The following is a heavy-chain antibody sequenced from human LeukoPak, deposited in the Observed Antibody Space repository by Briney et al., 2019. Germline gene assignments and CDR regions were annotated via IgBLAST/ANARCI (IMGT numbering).Heavy chain of an antibody. J-gene: IGHJ4*02. D-gene: IGHD3-10*01. Sequence: SETLSLTCTVSGGSISSYYWSWIRQPPGKGLEWIGYIYYSGSTNYNPSLKSRVTISVDTSKNQFSLKLSSVTAEDTAVYYCAKDLKSGSYYSVFDYWGQGTLVTVSS. CDR3: AKDLKSGSYYSVFDY. CDR1: GGSISSYY. CDR2: IYYSGST. V-gene: IGHV4-59*01.